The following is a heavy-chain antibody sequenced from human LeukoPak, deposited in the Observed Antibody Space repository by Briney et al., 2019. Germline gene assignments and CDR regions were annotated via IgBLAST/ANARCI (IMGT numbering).Heavy chain of an antibody. CDR2: IYHSGST. V-gene: IGHV4-30-2*01. D-gene: IGHD6-13*01. J-gene: IGHJ4*02. Sequence: PSETLSLTCTVSGGSISSGGYYWSWIRQPPGKGLEWIGYIYHSGSTYYNPSLKSRVTISVDRSKNQFSLKLSSVTAADTAVYYCARLSSSWYQPYYFDYWGQGTLVTVSS. CDR3: ARLSSSWYQPYYFDY. CDR1: GGSISSGGYY.